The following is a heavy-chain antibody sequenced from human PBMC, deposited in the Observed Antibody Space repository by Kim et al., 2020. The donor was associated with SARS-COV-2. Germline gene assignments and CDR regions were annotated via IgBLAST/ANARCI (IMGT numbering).Heavy chain of an antibody. V-gene: IGHV4-59*01. CDR2: IYYSGST. D-gene: IGHD1-26*01. CDR1: GGSISSYY. CDR3: ARDLSGSYDY. J-gene: IGHJ4*02. Sequence: SETLSLTCTVSGGSISSYYWSWIRQPPGKGLEWIGYIYYSGSTNYNPSLKSRVTISVDTSKNQFSLKLSSVTAAETAVYYCARDLSGSYDYWGQGTLVTVSS.